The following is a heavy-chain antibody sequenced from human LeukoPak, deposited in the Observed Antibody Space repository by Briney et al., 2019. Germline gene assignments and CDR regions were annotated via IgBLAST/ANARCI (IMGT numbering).Heavy chain of an antibody. CDR1: GFTFSNYG. CDR2: ISYDGSNK. V-gene: IGHV3-30*03. D-gene: IGHD4-23*01. J-gene: IGHJ3*02. Sequence: GRSLRLSCAASGFTFSNYGMHWVRQAPGKGLEWLAVISYDGSNKYYADSVKGRFTISRDNVRNSLYLQMNSLRAEDTVVYYCAGDYEGNLAFDIWGQGTMVTVSS. CDR3: AGDYEGNLAFDI.